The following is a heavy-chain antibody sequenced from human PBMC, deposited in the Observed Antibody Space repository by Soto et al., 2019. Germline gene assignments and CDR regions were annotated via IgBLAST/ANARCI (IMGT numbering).Heavy chain of an antibody. D-gene: IGHD2-2*01. CDR3: ARDWALIVVVPPAKVWFDP. J-gene: IGHJ5*02. Sequence: ASVKVSCKASGYTFTSYGISWVRQAPGQGLEWMGWISAYNGNTNYAQKLQGRVTMTTDTSTRTAYMELRSLRSDDTAVYYCARDWALIVVVPPAKVWFDPWGQGXLVTVYS. CDR2: ISAYNGNT. V-gene: IGHV1-18*01. CDR1: GYTFTSYG.